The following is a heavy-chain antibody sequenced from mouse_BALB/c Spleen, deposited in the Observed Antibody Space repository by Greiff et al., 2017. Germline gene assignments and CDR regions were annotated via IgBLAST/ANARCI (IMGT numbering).Heavy chain of an antibody. J-gene: IGHJ1*01. CDR3: TRSYGINWYFDV. D-gene: IGHD2-1*01. V-gene: IGHV1S22*01. CDR2: IYPGSGST. CDR1: GYTFTSYW. Sequence: LQQPGSELVRPGASVKLSCKASGYTFTSYWMHWVKQRPGQGLEWIGNIYPGSGSTNYDEKFKSKATLTVDTSSSTAYMQLSSLTSEDSAVYYCTRSYGINWYFDVWGAGTTVTVSS.